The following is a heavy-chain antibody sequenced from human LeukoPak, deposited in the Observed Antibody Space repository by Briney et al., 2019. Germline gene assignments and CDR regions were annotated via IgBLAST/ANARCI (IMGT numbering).Heavy chain of an antibody. D-gene: IGHD5-18*01. J-gene: IGHJ5*02. Sequence: ASVKVSCKASGYTFTSCYMHWVRQAPGQGLEWMGIINPSGGSTSYAQKFQGRVTMTRDTSTSTVYMELSSLRSEDTAVYYCARSGDTAMVTVGWFDPWGQGTLVTVSS. V-gene: IGHV1-46*01. CDR2: INPSGGST. CDR1: GYTFTSCY. CDR3: ARSGDTAMVTVGWFDP.